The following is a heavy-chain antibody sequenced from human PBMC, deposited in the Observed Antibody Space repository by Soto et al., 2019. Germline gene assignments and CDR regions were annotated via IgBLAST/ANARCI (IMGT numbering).Heavy chain of an antibody. CDR1: GGSISSSSYY. Sequence: QLQLQESGPGLVKPSETLSLTCTVSGGSISSSSYYWGWIRQPPGQGLEWIGSIYYSGSTYYNPSLKSRVTISVDTSKNQFSLKLSSVTAADTAVYYCARRNYNWFDPWGQGTLVTVSS. CDR2: IYYSGST. CDR3: ARRNYNWFDP. J-gene: IGHJ5*02. D-gene: IGHD1-7*01. V-gene: IGHV4-39*01.